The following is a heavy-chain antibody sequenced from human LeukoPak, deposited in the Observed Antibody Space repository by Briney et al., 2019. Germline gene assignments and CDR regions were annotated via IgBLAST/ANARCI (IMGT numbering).Heavy chain of an antibody. J-gene: IGHJ3*02. Sequence: ASVKVSCKASRYTFTGYYMHWVRQAPGQGLEWMGWINPNSGGTDYAQKFQGRVTMTRDTSITTAYMELRRLRSDDTAVYYCARARNYYDNSGYYYEGDAFDIWGQGTMVTVSS. CDR3: ARARNYYDNSGYYYEGDAFDI. V-gene: IGHV1-2*02. D-gene: IGHD3-22*01. CDR2: INPNSGGT. CDR1: RYTFTGYY.